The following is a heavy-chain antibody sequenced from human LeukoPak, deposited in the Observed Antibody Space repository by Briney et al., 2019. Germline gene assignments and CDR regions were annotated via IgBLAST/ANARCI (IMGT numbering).Heavy chain of an antibody. Sequence: EASVKVSCKASGYTFTGYYMHWVRQAPGQGLEWMGWINPNSGGTNYAQKFQGRVTMTRDTSISTAYMELSRLTSDDTAVYCCARERGSYTAGGYYMDVWGKGTTVTISS. CDR1: GYTFTGYY. CDR3: ARERGSYTAGGYYMDV. V-gene: IGHV1-2*02. J-gene: IGHJ6*03. D-gene: IGHD1-26*01. CDR2: INPNSGGT.